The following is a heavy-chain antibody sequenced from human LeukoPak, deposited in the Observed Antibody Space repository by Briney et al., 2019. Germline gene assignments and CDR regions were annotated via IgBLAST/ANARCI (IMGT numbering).Heavy chain of an antibody. V-gene: IGHV1-8*01. CDR3: ARARGSYYPREVDY. Sequence: ASVKVSCKASGYTFISYDINWVRQATGQELEWMGWMNPNSGNTGYAQKFQGRVTMTRNTSISTAYMELSSLRSDDTAVYYCARARGSYYPREVDYWGQGTLVTVSS. CDR1: GYTFISYD. D-gene: IGHD1-26*01. J-gene: IGHJ4*02. CDR2: MNPNSGNT.